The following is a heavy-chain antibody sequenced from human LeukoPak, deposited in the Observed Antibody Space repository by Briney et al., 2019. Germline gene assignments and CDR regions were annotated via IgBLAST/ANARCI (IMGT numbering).Heavy chain of an antibody. CDR1: GGSISSYY. J-gene: IGHJ3*02. CDR3: ARDRAIFGVVNDAFDI. CDR2: IYYSGST. V-gene: IGHV4-59*01. D-gene: IGHD3-3*01. Sequence: SETLSLTCTVSGGSISSYYRSWIRQPPGKGLEWIGYIYYSGSTNYNPSLKSRVTISVDTSKNQFSLKLSSVTAADTAVYYCARDRAIFGVVNDAFDIWGQGTMVTVSS.